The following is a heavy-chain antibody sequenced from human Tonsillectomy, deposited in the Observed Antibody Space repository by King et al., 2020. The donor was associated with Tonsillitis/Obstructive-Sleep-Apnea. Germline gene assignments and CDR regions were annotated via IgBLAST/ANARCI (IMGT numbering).Heavy chain of an antibody. CDR2: INHSGST. J-gene: IGHJ5*02. V-gene: IGHV4-34*01. CDR1: GGSFSGYY. D-gene: IGHD2-2*01. Sequence: VQLQQWGAGLLKPSETLSLTCAVYGGSFSGYYWSWIRQPPGKGLEWIGEINHSGSTNYNPSLKSRVTISVDTSKNQFSLKLSTVTAADTAVYYCARGPYCSSTSCSGGWFDPWGQGTLVTVSS. CDR3: ARGPYCSSTSCSGGWFDP.